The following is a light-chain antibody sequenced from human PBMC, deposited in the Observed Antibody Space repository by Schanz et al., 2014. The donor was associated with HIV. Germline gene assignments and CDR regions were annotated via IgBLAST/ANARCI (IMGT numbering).Light chain of an antibody. V-gene: IGKV1-27*01. CDR1: QDISNY. Sequence: DFQMTQSPSSLSASVGDRVTLTCRASQDISNYLAWYQQRPGQVPRLLIDSASTLQTGVPSRFSGSGSGTDFTLTISRLEPEDFAVYYCQQYGSSPRLTFGGGTTVEIK. J-gene: IGKJ4*01. CDR3: QQYGSSPRLT. CDR2: SAS.